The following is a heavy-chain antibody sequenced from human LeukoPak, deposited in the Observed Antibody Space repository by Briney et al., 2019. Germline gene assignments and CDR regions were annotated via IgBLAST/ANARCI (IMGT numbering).Heavy chain of an antibody. CDR3: ARDPRNSVFDY. CDR2: ISYDGSNK. J-gene: IGHJ4*02. CDR1: GFTFSSYG. D-gene: IGHD2/OR15-2a*01. V-gene: IGHV3-30*03. Sequence: GRSLRLSCAASGFTFSSYGMHWVRPAPGKGLEWVAVISYDGSNKYYADSVKGRFTISRDNSKNTLNLQMNSLRAEDTAVYYCARDPRNSVFDYWGQGTVVTVSS.